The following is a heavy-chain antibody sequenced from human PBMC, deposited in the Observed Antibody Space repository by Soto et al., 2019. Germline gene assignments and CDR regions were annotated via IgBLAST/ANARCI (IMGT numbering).Heavy chain of an antibody. V-gene: IGHV3-66*01. J-gene: IGHJ4*02. CDR2: IYSGGST. CDR1: GFTVSTKY. CDR3: ARDPWAADY. Sequence: EVQLVESGGGLVQPGGSLRLSCAASGFTVSTKYMSWVLQAPGKGLEWVSVIYSGGSTFYADSVRGRFTISRDNSKNTVNLQMNSLRAEDTAVYYCARDPWAADYWGQGTLVTVYS. D-gene: IGHD3-16*01.